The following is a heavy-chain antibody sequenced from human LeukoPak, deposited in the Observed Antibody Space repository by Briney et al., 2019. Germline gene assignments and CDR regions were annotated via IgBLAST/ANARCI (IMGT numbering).Heavy chain of an antibody. CDR2: IDQGGSVK. D-gene: IGHD6-19*01. CDR3: ARDGVAVAGEIDY. CDR1: GFTFSSYW. V-gene: IGHV3-7*01. J-gene: IGHJ4*02. Sequence: GGSLRLSCAASGFTFSSYWMSWVRQAPGKGLEWVANIDQGGSVKYYVDSVKGRLTISRDNAQNSLYLQMTSLRAGDTAVYYCARDGVAVAGEIDYWGQGTLVTVSS.